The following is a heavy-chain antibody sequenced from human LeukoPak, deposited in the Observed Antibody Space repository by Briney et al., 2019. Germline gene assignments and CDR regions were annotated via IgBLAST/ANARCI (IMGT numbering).Heavy chain of an antibody. D-gene: IGHD6-19*01. CDR1: GFTFSSYA. CDR2: ISYDGSNK. Sequence: QSGGSLRLSCAASGFTFSSYAMHWVRQAPGKGLEWVAVISYDGSNKYYADSVKGRFTISRDNSKNTLYQQMNSLRAEDTAVYYCAREGQWLVHDAFDIWGQGTMVTVSS. CDR3: AREGQWLVHDAFDI. J-gene: IGHJ3*02. V-gene: IGHV3-30*04.